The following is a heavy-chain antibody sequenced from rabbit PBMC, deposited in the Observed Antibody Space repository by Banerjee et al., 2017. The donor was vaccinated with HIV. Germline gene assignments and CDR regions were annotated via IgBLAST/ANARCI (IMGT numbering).Heavy chain of an antibody. J-gene: IGHJ2*01. CDR3: ARSNAGYAGYGYAAFDP. D-gene: IGHD6-1*01. Sequence: EQLEESGGGLVKPEGSLTLTCKASGVSFSDKDVMCWVRQAPGKGLEWIACIYAGSSGSTYYASWAKGRFTISKTSSTTVTLQMTSLTAADTATYFCARSNAGYAGYGYAAFDPWGPGTLVTVS. CDR2: IYAGSSGST. V-gene: IGHV1S45*01. CDR1: GVSFSDKDV.